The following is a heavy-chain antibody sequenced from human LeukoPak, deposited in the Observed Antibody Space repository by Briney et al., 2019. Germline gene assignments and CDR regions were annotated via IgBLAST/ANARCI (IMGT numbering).Heavy chain of an antibody. D-gene: IGHD2-2*01. CDR2: IYTSGST. CDR3: ARDLGYCSSTSCYYYYYMDV. V-gene: IGHV4-4*07. CDR1: GGSISSYY. J-gene: IGHJ6*03. Sequence: SETLSLTCTVSGGSISSYYWSWIRQPAGKGLEWIGRIYTSGSTNYNLSLKSRVTMSVDTSKNQFSLKLSSVTAADTAVYYCARDLGYCSSTSCYYYYYMDVWGKGTTVTVSS.